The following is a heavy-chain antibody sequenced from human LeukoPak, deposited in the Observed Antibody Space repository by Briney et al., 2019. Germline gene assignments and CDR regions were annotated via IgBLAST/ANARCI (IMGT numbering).Heavy chain of an antibody. CDR1: GFTVSSNY. J-gene: IGHJ6*02. CDR2: IYSGGST. Sequence: PGGSLRPSCAASGFTVSSNYMSWVSQAPGKGMEWDSVIYSGGSTYYADSVKGGFTISRDNSKNPLYLQMNSLRAEDTAVYYCARVPDYYGSGSYYYYYGMDVWGQGTTVTVSS. D-gene: IGHD3-10*01. V-gene: IGHV3-53*01. CDR3: ARVPDYYGSGSYYYYYGMDV.